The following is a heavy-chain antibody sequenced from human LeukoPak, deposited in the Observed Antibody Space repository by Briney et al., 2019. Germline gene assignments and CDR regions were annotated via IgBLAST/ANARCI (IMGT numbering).Heavy chain of an antibody. J-gene: IGHJ2*01. Sequence: PSETLSLTCAVSGGSISRYYWSWIRQPPGKGLEWIGYIYYSGSTNYNPSLKSRVTISVDTSKNQFSLKLSSVTAADTAVYYCARQYGGNLSYFDLWGRSTLVTVSS. CDR2: IYYSGST. V-gene: IGHV4-59*01. CDR3: ARQYGGNLSYFDL. D-gene: IGHD4-23*01. CDR1: GGSISRYY.